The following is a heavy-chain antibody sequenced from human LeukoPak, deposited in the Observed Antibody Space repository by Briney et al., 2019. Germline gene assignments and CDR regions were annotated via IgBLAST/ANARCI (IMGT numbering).Heavy chain of an antibody. CDR1: GGSISSSSYY. CDR3: ARSLSLSGNTNWFDP. Sequence: SETLSLTCTVSGGSISSSSYYWGWLRQPPGKGLEWIGSIYYSGSTYYNPSLKSRVTISVDTSKNQLSLKLNSVTAADTAVYYCARSLSLSGNTNWFDPWGQGTLVTVSS. J-gene: IGHJ5*02. D-gene: IGHD1-26*01. V-gene: IGHV4-39*01. CDR2: IYYSGST.